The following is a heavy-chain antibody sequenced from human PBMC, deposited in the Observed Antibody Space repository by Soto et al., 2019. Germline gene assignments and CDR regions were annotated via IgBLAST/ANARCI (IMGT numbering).Heavy chain of an antibody. V-gene: IGHV3-30*03. CDR2: ISYDGNNK. CDR3: ARDGVSSTDYTWNYGTYFDY. Sequence: GGSLRLSCAASGFTFSSYTMHWVRQAPGEGLEWVAVISYDGNNKFYADSVKGRFTISRDSSSQTLYLQMNSLKPDDTAMYYCARDGVSSTDYTWNYGTYFDYWGPGALVTVSS. J-gene: IGHJ4*02. CDR1: GFTFSSYT. D-gene: IGHD1-1*01.